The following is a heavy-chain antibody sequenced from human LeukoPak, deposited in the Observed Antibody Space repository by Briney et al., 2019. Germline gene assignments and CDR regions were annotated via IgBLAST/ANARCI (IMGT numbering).Heavy chain of an antibody. CDR2: ISYDGSNK. D-gene: IGHD6-13*01. CDR1: GFTFSNYA. J-gene: IGHJ4*02. CDR3: ARDQVSSWLFDY. V-gene: IGHV3-30*04. Sequence: GGSLRLSCAASGFTFSNYAMSWVRQAPGKGLEWVAVISYDGSNKYYADSVKGRFTISRDNSKNTLYLQMNSLRAEDTAVYHCARDQVSSWLFDYWGQGTLVTVSS.